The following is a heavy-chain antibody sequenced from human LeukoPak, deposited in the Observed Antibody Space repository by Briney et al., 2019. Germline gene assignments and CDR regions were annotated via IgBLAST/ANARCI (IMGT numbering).Heavy chain of an antibody. V-gene: IGHV1-18*01. J-gene: IGHJ4*02. CDR3: ARDGRIAVAGTWGFDY. CDR2: ISAYNGNT. D-gene: IGHD6-19*01. CDR1: GYTFTSYG. Sequence: GATVKVSCKASGYTFTSYGISGVRQAPGQGGEGMGWISAYNGNTNYAQKLQGRVTMTTDTSTSTAYMELRSLRSDDTAVYYCARDGRIAVAGTWGFDYWGQGTLVTVSS.